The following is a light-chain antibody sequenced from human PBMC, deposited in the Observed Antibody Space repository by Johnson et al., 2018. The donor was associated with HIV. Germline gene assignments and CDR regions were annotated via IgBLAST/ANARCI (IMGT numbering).Light chain of an antibody. CDR1: SSNIGNNY. J-gene: IGLJ1*01. CDR2: ENN. Sequence: QSVLTQPPSVSAAPGQKVTISCSGSSSNIGNNYVSWYQQLPGTAPKLLIYENNKRPSGIPDRYSGSKSGTSATLGITGLQTGDEADYYCGTWDGSLRGYVFGTGTEVAVL. CDR3: GTWDGSLRGYV. V-gene: IGLV1-51*02.